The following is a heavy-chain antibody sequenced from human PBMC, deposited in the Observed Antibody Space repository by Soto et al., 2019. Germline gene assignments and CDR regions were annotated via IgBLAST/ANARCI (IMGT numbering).Heavy chain of an antibody. CDR2: FSGGGDTT. D-gene: IGHD3-10*01. Sequence: EVQLLESGGGLVQPGGSLRLSCAASGFTFNNYAMTWVRQAPGKGLEWVSAFSGGGDTTSYADSVKGRFTVSRDGSKNTWYLQMSSLKAEDTALYYCAKGRGGSGSLAPRVNFWGQEPLVAVSS. CDR1: GFTFNNYA. V-gene: IGHV3-23*01. J-gene: IGHJ4*02. CDR3: AKGRGGSGSLAPRVNF.